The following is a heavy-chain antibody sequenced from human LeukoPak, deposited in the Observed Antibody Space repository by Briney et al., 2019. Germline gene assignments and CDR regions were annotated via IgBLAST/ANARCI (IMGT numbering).Heavy chain of an antibody. CDR2: IYHSGST. V-gene: IGHV4-38-2*02. CDR3: ASNEREMATIDY. Sequence: SETLSLTCTVSGYSISSGYYWGWIRQPPGKGLEWIGSIYHSGSTYYNPSLKSRVTISVDTSKNQFSLKLSSVTAADTAVYYCASNEREMATIDYWGQGTLVTVSS. CDR1: GYSISSGYY. J-gene: IGHJ4*02. D-gene: IGHD5-24*01.